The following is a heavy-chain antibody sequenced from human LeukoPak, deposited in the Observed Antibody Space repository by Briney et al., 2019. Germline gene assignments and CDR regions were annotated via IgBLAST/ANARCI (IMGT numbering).Heavy chain of an antibody. CDR1: GGSISSGGYS. V-gene: IGHV4-30-2*01. CDR3: ARGVVTAIVDYFDY. CDR2: IYHSGST. D-gene: IGHD2-21*02. J-gene: IGHJ4*02. Sequence: SETLSLTCEVSGGSISSGGYSWSWIRQPPGKGLEWIGYIYHSGSTYHNPSLKSRVTISVDRSKNQLSLKLRSVTAADTAVYYCARGVVTAIVDYFDYWGQGTLVTVSS.